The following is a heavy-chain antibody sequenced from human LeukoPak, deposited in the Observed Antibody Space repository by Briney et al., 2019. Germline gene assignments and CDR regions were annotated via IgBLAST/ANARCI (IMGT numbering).Heavy chain of an antibody. J-gene: IGHJ5*02. V-gene: IGHV3-21*01. CDR2: ISSSSSYI. CDR3: XXXXXTXXXQLXFGGGPSNWFDP. D-gene: IGHD3-16*01. CDR1: GFTFSSYS. Sequence: GSXXXXCXASGFTFSSYSMNWVRQAPGKGLEWVSSISSSSSYIYYADSVKGRFTISRDNAKNSLYLQMNSLRAEDTAVYYXXXXXXTXXXQLXFGGGPSNWFDPWGQGTLVTVSS.